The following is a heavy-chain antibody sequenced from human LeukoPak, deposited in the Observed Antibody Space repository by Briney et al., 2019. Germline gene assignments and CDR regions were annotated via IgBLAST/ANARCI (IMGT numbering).Heavy chain of an antibody. CDR1: GFTLSSYG. J-gene: IGHJ4*02. V-gene: IGHV3-30*18. D-gene: IGHD5-24*01. CDR3: AKDGGGYNGYYFDY. CDR2: ISYDGSNK. Sequence: GGSLRLSCSASGFTLSSYGMHWVRQAPGKGLEWVAVISYDGSNKYYADSVKGRFTISRDNSKNTLYLQMNSLRAEDTAVYYCAKDGGGYNGYYFDYWGQGTLVTVSS.